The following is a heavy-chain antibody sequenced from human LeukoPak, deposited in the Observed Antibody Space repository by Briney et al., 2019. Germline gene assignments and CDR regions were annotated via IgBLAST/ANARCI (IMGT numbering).Heavy chain of an antibody. Sequence: SETLSLTCTVSGGSISSSSYYWGWIRQPPGKGLEWIGSIYYSGSTYYKPTLKSRVTISVDTSKNQFYLKLSSVTAADTAVYYCARFLTHIYDYVWGSYSDYWGQETLSPSPQ. CDR2: IYYSGST. CDR3: ARFLTHIYDYVWGSYSDY. V-gene: IGHV4-39*07. CDR1: GGSISSSSYY. J-gene: IGHJ4*02. D-gene: IGHD3-16*01.